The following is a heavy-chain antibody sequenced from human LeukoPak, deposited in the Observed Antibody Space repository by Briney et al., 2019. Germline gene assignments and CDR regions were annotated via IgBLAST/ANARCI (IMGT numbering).Heavy chain of an antibody. CDR2: IRYDGSNK. J-gene: IGHJ4*02. CDR3: AKDYCSSTSCYNNYFDY. CDR1: GFTFSSYG. Sequence: SGGSLRLSCAASGFTFSSYGMHWVRQAPGKGLEWVAFIRYDGSNKYYADSVKGRFTISGDNSKNTLYLQMNSLRAEDTAVYYCAKDYCSSTSCYNNYFDYWGQGTLATVSS. D-gene: IGHD2-2*02. V-gene: IGHV3-30*02.